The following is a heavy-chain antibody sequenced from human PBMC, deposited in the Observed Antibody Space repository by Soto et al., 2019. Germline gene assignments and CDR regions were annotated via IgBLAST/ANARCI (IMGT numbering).Heavy chain of an antibody. CDR1: GGSISSGGYY. D-gene: IGHD7-27*01. Sequence: PSETLSLTCTVSGGSISSGGYYWSWIRQHPGKGLEWIGYIYYSGSTYYNPSLKSRVTISVDTSKNQFSLKLSSVTAADTAVYYCARTDEELGIVFDYWGQGTLVTVSS. CDR2: IYYSGST. V-gene: IGHV4-31*03. J-gene: IGHJ4*02. CDR3: ARTDEELGIVFDY.